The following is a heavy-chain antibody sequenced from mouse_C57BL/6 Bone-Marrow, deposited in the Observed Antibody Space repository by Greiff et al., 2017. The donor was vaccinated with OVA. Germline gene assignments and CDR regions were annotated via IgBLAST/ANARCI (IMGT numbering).Heavy chain of an antibody. V-gene: IGHV1-39*01. CDR2: INPHYGTT. CDR3: AFYYGSSYRYFDV. D-gene: IGHD1-1*01. Sequence: VQLQQSGPELVKPGASVKISCKASGYSLTDYNMNWVKQSNGKSLEWIGVINPHYGTTSYNQKFKGKATLTVDQSSSTAYMQLNSLTSEDSAVYYCAFYYGSSYRYFDVWGTGTTVTVSS. J-gene: IGHJ1*03. CDR1: GYSLTDYN.